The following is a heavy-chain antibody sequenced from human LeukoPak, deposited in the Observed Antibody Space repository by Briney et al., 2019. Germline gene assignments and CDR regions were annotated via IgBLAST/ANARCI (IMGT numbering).Heavy chain of an antibody. CDR3: ACREFYSPWPGP. Sequence: GESLKISCKGSGYSFTSYWIGCVRQTPGKGLEWMGVIYPGDSRTRYNPSFEGQVTISADKSINTAYLQWSSLKASDTAMYYCACREFYSPWPGPWGQGTLVTVSS. CDR1: GYSFTSYW. CDR2: IYPGDSRT. D-gene: IGHD5-18*01. J-gene: IGHJ5*02. V-gene: IGHV5-51*01.